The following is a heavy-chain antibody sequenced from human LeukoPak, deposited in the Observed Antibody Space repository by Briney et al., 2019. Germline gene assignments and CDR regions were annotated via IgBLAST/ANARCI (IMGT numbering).Heavy chain of an antibody. CDR1: GGSISSYY. V-gene: IGHV4-4*07. D-gene: IGHD5-12*01. J-gene: IGHJ4*02. CDR2: IYTSGST. Sequence: PSETLSLTCTVSGGSISSYYWSWIRQPAGKGLEWIGRIYTSGSTNYNPSLKSRVTISADMSKNQFSLKLSSVTAADTSVYYCARRDIVATIDSWGQGTLVTVSS. CDR3: ARRDIVATIDS.